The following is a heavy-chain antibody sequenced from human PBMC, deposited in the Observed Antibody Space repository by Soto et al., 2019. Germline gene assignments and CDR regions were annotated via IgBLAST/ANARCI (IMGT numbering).Heavy chain of an antibody. V-gene: IGHV3-33*01. J-gene: IGHJ6*02. D-gene: IGHD6-19*01. Sequence: GSLRLSCAASGFTFSSYGMHWVRQAPGKGLEWVAVIWYDGSNKYYADSVKGRFTISRDNSKNTLYLQMNSLRAEDTAVYYCARNPGGIAVAGTYYYYYYGMDVWGQRTTVTVSS. CDR3: ARNPGGIAVAGTYYYYYYGMDV. CDR2: IWYDGSNK. CDR1: GFTFSSYG.